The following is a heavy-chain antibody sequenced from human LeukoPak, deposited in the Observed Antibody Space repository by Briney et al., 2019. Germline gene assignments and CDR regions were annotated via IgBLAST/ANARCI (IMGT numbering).Heavy chain of an antibody. CDR1: GGSISSYY. J-gene: IGHJ4*02. CDR3: ARDLDYYDSSVFGY. V-gene: IGHV4-59*01. CDR2: IYYSGST. Sequence: PSETLSLTCTASGGSISSYYWSWIRQPPGKGLEWIGYIYYSGSTNYNPSLKSRVTISVDTSTNQFSLKLSSVTAADTAVYYCARDLDYYDSSVFGYWGQGTLVTVSS. D-gene: IGHD3-22*01.